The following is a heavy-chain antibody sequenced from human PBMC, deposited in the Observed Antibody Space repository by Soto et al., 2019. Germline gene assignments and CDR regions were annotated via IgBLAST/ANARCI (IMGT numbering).Heavy chain of an antibody. J-gene: IGHJ5*01. CDR3: VRDKNIAAADYGDSFDS. D-gene: IGHD6-13*01. CDR1: GFTFNNYA. Sequence: GGSLRLSCAASGFTFNNYAMHWVRQAPGKGLEWEWVAAISYHGSNKYYADSVKGRFTISRDNSKSTLYLQMNSLRPEDTGVFYCVRDKNIAAADYGDSFDSRGQGTLVTVSS. V-gene: IGHV3-30-3*01. CDR2: ISYHGSNK.